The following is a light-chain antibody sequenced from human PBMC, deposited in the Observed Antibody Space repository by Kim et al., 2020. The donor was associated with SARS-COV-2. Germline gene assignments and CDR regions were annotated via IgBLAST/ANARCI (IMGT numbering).Light chain of an antibody. Sequence: RATINCKSSQSVLYSSNNQNYLAWYQQKPGQPPMLLIYWASTREYGVPDRFSGSGSGTDFTLTISSLQAEDVAVYYCQQYYSTPYTFGQGTKLEI. J-gene: IGKJ2*01. CDR2: WAS. V-gene: IGKV4-1*01. CDR3: QQYYSTPYT. CDR1: QSVLYSSNNQNY.